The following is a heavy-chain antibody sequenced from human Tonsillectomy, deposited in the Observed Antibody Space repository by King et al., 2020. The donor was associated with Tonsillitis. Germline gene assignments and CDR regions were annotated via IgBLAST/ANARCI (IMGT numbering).Heavy chain of an antibody. J-gene: IGHJ4*02. CDR3: AKIGASEQPLADLDY. Sequence: VQLVESGGGLVQPGGSLRLSCAASGFTFSSYAMSWVRQAPGKGLEWVSAIYSGGSGTHYADSVKGRFTISRDKSKNILYLQLSSLRAEDTAVYYCAKIGASEQPLADLDYWGQGTLVTVSS. D-gene: IGHD6-13*01. V-gene: IGHV3-23*03. CDR1: GFTFSSYA. CDR2: IYSGGSGT.